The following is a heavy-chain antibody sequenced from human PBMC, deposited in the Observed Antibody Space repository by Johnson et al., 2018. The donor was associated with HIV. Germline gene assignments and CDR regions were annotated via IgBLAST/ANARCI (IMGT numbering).Heavy chain of an antibody. CDR1: GFTVSSNY. V-gene: IGHV3-30-3*01. Sequence: QVQLVESGGGLVQPGGSLRLSCAASGFTVSSNYMSWVRQAPGKGLEWVAIISYDGSTKYYADSVKGRFTISRDNSKNSLYLQMNTLRAEDTAVYYCARDQRGGYSYGDAFDCWGQGTVVSVST. CDR3: ARDQRGGYSYGDAFDC. CDR2: ISYDGSTK. J-gene: IGHJ3*01. D-gene: IGHD5-18*01.